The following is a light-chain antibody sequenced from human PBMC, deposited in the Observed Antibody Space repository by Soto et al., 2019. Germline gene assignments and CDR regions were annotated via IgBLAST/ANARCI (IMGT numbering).Light chain of an antibody. Sequence: DIQLTQSPSILSASVGDRFTTTCRASHDISTYLAWYQQKKGKAPKXXIYEASTLQSGVPSRFSGSGYGTELNLTISGLLTEDFATYHCQQLNTLSFTFGQGTRLEIK. CDR2: EAS. CDR3: QQLNTLSFT. J-gene: IGKJ5*01. CDR1: HDISTY. V-gene: IGKV1-9*01.